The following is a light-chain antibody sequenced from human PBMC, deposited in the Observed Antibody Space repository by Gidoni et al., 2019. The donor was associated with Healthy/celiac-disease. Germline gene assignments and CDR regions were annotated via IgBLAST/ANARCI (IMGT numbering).Light chain of an antibody. J-gene: IGKJ4*01. CDR3: QQRSNELT. V-gene: IGKV3-11*01. CDR2: DAS. CDR1: QSVSSY. Sequence: PGERATLSCRASQSVSSYLAWYQQKPGQAPRLLIYDASNRATGIPARFSGSGSGTDFTLTISSLEPEDFAVYYCQQRSNELTFGGGTKVEIK.